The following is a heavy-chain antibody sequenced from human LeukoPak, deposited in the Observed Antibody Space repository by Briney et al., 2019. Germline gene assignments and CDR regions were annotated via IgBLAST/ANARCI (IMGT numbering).Heavy chain of an antibody. CDR3: ARLSYDSGTHYTCYEY. D-gene: IGHD3-10*01. CDR1: GFTFSNYW. Sequence: GRSLRLSCAASGFTFSNYWMSWVRQAPGKGLEWVANIKEDGSAKYYVDSVEGRFTISRDNAKNSVYLQMNSLRADDTAVYYCARLSYDSGTHYTCYEYWGQGTLVTVSS. J-gene: IGHJ4*02. CDR2: IKEDGSAK. V-gene: IGHV3-7*01.